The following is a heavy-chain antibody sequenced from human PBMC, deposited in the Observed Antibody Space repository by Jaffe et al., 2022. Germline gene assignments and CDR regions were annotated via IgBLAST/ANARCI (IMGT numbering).Heavy chain of an antibody. CDR2: INHSGST. D-gene: IGHD4-17*01. V-gene: IGHV4-34*01. Sequence: QVQLQQWGAGLLKPSETLSLTCAVYGGSFSGYYWSWIRQPPGKGLEWIGEINHSGSTNYNPSLKSRVTISVDTSKNQFSLKLSSVTAADTAVYYCARGLISTVTYAGHWYFDLWGRGTLVTVSS. CDR1: GGSFSGYY. J-gene: IGHJ2*01. CDR3: ARGLISTVTYAGHWYFDL.